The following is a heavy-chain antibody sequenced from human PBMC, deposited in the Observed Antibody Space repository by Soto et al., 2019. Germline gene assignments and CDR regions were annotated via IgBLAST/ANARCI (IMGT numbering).Heavy chain of an antibody. CDR3: ARQGGSSSSFTIYYFDY. V-gene: IGHV5-51*01. Sequence: PGESLKISCKGSGYSFTSYWIGWVRQMPGKGLEWMGIIYPGDSDTRYSPSFQGQVTISADKSISTAYLQWSSLKASDTAMYYCARQGGSSSSFTIYYFDYWGQGSLVTVSS. CDR1: GYSFTSYW. CDR2: IYPGDSDT. D-gene: IGHD6-6*01. J-gene: IGHJ4*02.